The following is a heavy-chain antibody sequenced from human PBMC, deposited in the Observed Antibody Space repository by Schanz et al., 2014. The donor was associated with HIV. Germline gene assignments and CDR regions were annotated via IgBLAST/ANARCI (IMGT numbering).Heavy chain of an antibody. CDR3: TKDIVAGASEY. V-gene: IGHV3-23*04. CDR1: GLTFSGSA. CDR2: ISGSGGGT. D-gene: IGHD6-19*01. J-gene: IGHJ4*02. Sequence: EVQLVESGGGLVKPGGSLRLTCAASGLTFSGSAMNWVRQAPGKGLEWVSAISGSGGGTFYAGSVKGRFTISRDHSKNMLYLQMTSLRVEDTAVYYCTKDIVAGASEYWGQGTLVIVSS.